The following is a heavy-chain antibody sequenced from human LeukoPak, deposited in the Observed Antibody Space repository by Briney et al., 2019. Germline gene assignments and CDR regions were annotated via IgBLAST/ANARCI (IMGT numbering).Heavy chain of an antibody. V-gene: IGHV3-33*01. Sequence: PGGSLRLSCAASGLTFSSYGMHWVRQAPGKGLEWVAVIWYDGSNKYYADSVKGRFTISRDNSKNTLYLQMNSLRAEDTAVYYCARADSSGWYRSWGQGTLVTVSS. J-gene: IGHJ4*02. D-gene: IGHD6-19*01. CDR3: ARADSSGWYRS. CDR2: IWYDGSNK. CDR1: GLTFSSYG.